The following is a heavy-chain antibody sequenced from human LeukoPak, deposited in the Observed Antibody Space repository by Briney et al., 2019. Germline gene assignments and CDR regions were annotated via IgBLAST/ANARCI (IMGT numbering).Heavy chain of an antibody. J-gene: IGHJ4*02. Sequence: ASVKVSCKASGYTFTSYYMHWVRQAPGQGLEWMGRINPNSGGTNYAQKFQGRVTMTRDTSISTAYMELSRPRSDDTAVYYCARAAFGGVIVIRTFDYWGQGTLVTVSS. CDR3: ARAAFGGVIVIRTFDY. V-gene: IGHV1-2*06. D-gene: IGHD3-16*02. CDR2: INPNSGGT. CDR1: GYTFTSYY.